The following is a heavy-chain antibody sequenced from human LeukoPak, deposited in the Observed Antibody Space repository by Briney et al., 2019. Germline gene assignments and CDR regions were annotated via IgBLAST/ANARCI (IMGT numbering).Heavy chain of an antibody. CDR1: GYSISSGYY. J-gene: IGHJ4*02. V-gene: IGHV4-38-2*02. D-gene: IGHD5-18*01. CDR2: IYHSGST. Sequence: SETLSLTCTVSGYSISSGYYWGWIRQPPGKGLEWIGSIYHSGSTYYNPSLKSRVTISVDTSKNQFSLKLSSVTAADTAVYYCARVPYSSGAFDYWGQGTLVTVSS. CDR3: ARVPYSSGAFDY.